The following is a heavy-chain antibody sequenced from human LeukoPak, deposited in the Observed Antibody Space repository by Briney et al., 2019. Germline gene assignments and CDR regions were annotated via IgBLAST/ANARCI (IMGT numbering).Heavy chain of an antibody. Sequence: GGSLRLSCVASGFTFSSYGMHWVRQAPGKGLEWVAVIWYDGSNKYYADSVKGRFTISRDNSKNTLYLQMNSLRAEDTAVYYCARSDSSGWYLVYFDYWGQGTLVTASS. D-gene: IGHD6-19*01. V-gene: IGHV3-33*01. CDR1: GFTFSSYG. CDR2: IWYDGSNK. J-gene: IGHJ4*02. CDR3: ARSDSSGWYLVYFDY.